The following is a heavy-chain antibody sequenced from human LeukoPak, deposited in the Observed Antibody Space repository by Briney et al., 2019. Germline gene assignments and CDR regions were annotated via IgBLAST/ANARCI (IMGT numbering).Heavy chain of an antibody. V-gene: IGHV4-59*08. J-gene: IGHJ4*02. CDR3: ARRDGCSPFDY. Sequence: SDTLSCTCTVAGGTISSYYWSWIRQPPGKGLEWIGYILYSGGTNYHPSHKSRVTISVDTSKNQFSLKLSSVTAATTACYYCARRDGCSPFDYGGQGTLVTAYS. CDR1: GGTISSYY. D-gene: IGHD2-8*01. CDR2: ILYSGGT.